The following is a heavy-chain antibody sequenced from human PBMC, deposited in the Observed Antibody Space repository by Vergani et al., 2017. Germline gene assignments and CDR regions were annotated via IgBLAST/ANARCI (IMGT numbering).Heavy chain of an antibody. Sequence: QVQLVQSGGGVVQPGGSLRLSCVASGFTFNRYGMQWVRQAPGKGLEWVAYVLFDGSNEYYADSVKGRFIVPRDNSNDALYLQMNSLRTDDTAVYYCARDLAYCHEGSCALWGQGSVVTLSS. CDR2: VLFDGSNE. CDR1: GFTFNRYG. CDR3: ARDLAYCHEGSCAL. D-gene: IGHD2-15*01. V-gene: IGHV3-30*02. J-gene: IGHJ4*01.